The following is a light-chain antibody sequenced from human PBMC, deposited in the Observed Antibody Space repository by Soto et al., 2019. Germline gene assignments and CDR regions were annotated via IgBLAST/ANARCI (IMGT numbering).Light chain of an antibody. CDR2: DAS. J-gene: IGKJ2*01. CDR3: XQYDNLPYT. V-gene: IGKV1-33*01. Sequence: DIQMTQSPSSLSASVGDRVTITCQASQDXSNYLNWYQQKPGKAPKLLIYDASNLETGVPSRFSGSGSGTDFTFTISSLQPEDIATYYCXQYDNLPYTFGQGTKLEIK. CDR1: QDXSNY.